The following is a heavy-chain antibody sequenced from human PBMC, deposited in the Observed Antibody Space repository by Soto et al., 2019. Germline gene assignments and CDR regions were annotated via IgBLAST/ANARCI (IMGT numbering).Heavy chain of an antibody. J-gene: IGHJ6*02. CDR2: ISGSGGST. V-gene: IGHV3-23*01. Sequence: PGGSLRLSCADSGFTFSSYAMSWVRQAPGKGLEWVSAISGSGGSTYYADSVKGRFTISRDNSKNTLYLQMNSLRAEDTAVYYCAANRGYNYYYGMDVWGQGTTVTVSS. CDR1: GFTFSSYA. CDR3: AANRGYNYYYGMDV. D-gene: IGHD3-22*01.